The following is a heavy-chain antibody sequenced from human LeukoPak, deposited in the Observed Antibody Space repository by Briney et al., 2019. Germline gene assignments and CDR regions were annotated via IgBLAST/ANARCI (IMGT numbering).Heavy chain of an antibody. Sequence: PSETLSLTCTVSGGSISSSSYYWGWIRQPPGKGLEWIGSIYYSGSTYYNPSLKSRVTISVGTSKNQFSLKLSSVTAADTAVYYCARHAPMGDFWSGSPPNWFDPWGQGTLVTVSS. D-gene: IGHD3-3*01. CDR3: ARHAPMGDFWSGSPPNWFDP. J-gene: IGHJ5*02. V-gene: IGHV4-39*01. CDR2: IYYSGST. CDR1: GGSISSSSYY.